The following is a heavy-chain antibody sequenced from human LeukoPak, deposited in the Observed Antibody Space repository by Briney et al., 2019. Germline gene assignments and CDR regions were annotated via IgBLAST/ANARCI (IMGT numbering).Heavy chain of an antibody. J-gene: IGHJ5*02. Sequence: ASETLSLTCTVSGGSISSYYWSWIRQPPGKGLEWIGYIYYSGSTNYNPSLKSRVTISVDTSKNQFSLKLSSVTAADTAVYYCARGWVKSSGRRLFDPWGQGTLVTVSS. CDR3: ARGWVKSSGRRLFDP. D-gene: IGHD1-26*01. CDR2: IYYSGST. CDR1: GGSISSYY. V-gene: IGHV4-59*12.